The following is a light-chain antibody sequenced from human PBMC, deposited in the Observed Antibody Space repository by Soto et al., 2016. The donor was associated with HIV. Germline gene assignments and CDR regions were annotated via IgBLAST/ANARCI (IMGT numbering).Light chain of an antibody. CDR1: NIGSQD. CDR2: DDR. V-gene: IGLV3-21*03. Sequence: SYVLTQPSSVSVAPGKAATITRGGKNIGSQDIHWYQQKPGQAPVLVVYDDRARPSGIPDRFSGSHSGDTATLTISRVEVGDEADYYCQVWDSRSDGLFGGGTRLTVL. CDR3: QVWDSRSDGL. J-gene: IGLJ2*01.